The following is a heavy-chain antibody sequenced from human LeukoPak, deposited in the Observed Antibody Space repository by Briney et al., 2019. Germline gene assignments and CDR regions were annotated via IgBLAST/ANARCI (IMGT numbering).Heavy chain of an antibody. D-gene: IGHD2-15*01. CDR1: GFTLISYW. Sequence: GGSLRLSCAASGFTLISYWMSWVRQAPGKGLEWVANIKQDGTEKSYVDSVKGRFTISRDNAKNSLYLRMNGLRAEDTAVYYCARDEGGSSYIIWGQGTMVTVSS. CDR2: IKQDGTEK. CDR3: ARDEGGSSYII. J-gene: IGHJ3*02. V-gene: IGHV3-7*01.